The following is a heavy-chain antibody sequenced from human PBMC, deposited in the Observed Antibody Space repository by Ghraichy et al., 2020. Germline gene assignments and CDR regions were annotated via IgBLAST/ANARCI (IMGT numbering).Heavy chain of an antibody. Sequence: ASVKVSCKASGYTFTSYDINWVRQATGQGLEWMGWMNPNSGNTGYAQKFQGRVTMTRNTSISTAYMELSSLRSEDTAVYYCARGRHFSRCGGGSCRYYFDYWGQGTLVTVSS. D-gene: IGHD2-15*01. J-gene: IGHJ4*02. CDR2: MNPNSGNT. CDR1: GYTFTSYD. V-gene: IGHV1-8*01. CDR3: ARGRHFSRCGGGSCRYYFDY.